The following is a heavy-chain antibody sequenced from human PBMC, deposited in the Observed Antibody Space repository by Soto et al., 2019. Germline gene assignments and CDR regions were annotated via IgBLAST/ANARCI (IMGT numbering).Heavy chain of an antibody. Sequence: QVQLVQSGAEVKKPGASVKVSCKASGYTFTGYYMHWVRQAPGQGLEWMGWINPNSGGTNYAQKFQGWVTMTRDTSISTAYMGLSRLRSDDTAVYYCARETLGYCSSTSCAETNWFDPWGQGTLVTVSS. V-gene: IGHV1-2*04. CDR1: GYTFTGYY. CDR3: ARETLGYCSSTSCAETNWFDP. D-gene: IGHD2-2*01. J-gene: IGHJ5*02. CDR2: INPNSGGT.